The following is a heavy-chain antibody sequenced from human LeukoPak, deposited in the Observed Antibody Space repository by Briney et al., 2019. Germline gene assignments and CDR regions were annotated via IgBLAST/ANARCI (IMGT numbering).Heavy chain of an antibody. Sequence: PSETLSLTCTVPGGSISSYYWSWIRQPPGKGLEWIGYIYYSGSTNYNPSLKSRVTISVDTSKNQFSLKLSSVTAADTAVYYCARDTDNLVAFDIWGQGTMVTVSS. J-gene: IGHJ3*02. V-gene: IGHV4-59*01. D-gene: IGHD1-14*01. CDR2: IYYSGST. CDR3: ARDTDNLVAFDI. CDR1: GGSISSYY.